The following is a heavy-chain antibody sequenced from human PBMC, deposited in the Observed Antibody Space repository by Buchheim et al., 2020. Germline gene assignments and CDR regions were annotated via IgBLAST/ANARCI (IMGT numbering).Heavy chain of an antibody. Sequence: EVQLVETGGGLIQPGGSLRLSCAASGFTVSSNYMSWVRQAPGKGLEWVSVIYSGGSTYYADSVKGRFTISRDNSKNTLYLQMNSLRAEDTAVYYCALKIRYSGYEPPPVGVYYYGMDVWGQGTT. CDR1: GFTVSSNY. CDR2: IYSGGST. V-gene: IGHV3-53*02. J-gene: IGHJ6*02. D-gene: IGHD5-12*01. CDR3: ALKIRYSGYEPPPVGVYYYGMDV.